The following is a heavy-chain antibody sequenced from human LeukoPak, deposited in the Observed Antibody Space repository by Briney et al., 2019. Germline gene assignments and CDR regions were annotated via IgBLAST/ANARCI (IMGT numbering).Heavy chain of an antibody. J-gene: IGHJ6*02. V-gene: IGHV3-33*01. CDR1: GITFSNYG. CDR2: MWYDESKE. D-gene: IGHD3-10*01. Sequence: GGSLRLSCAASGITFSNYGMHWVRQAPGKGLEGVAVMWYDESKEYSGDSVKGRFTISRDKSKNTLYLQMNSLRAEDTAVYYCARDPYYGSGKYYHGMDLWGRGTTVTVSS. CDR3: ARDPYYGSGKYYHGMDL.